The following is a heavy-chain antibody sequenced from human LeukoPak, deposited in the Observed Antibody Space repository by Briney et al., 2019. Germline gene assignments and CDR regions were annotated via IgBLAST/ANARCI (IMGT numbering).Heavy chain of an antibody. Sequence: SQTLSLTCTVSGGSISSGGYYWNWIRQHPGKGLEWIGYIYYSGTTNYNPSLKSRVTISVGTSKNQFSLKLSSVTAADTAVYYCARDYYDSSGPSGYFDYWGQGTLVTVSS. V-gene: IGHV4-31*03. CDR2: IYYSGTT. D-gene: IGHD3-22*01. CDR3: ARDYYDSSGPSGYFDY. CDR1: GGSISSGGYY. J-gene: IGHJ4*02.